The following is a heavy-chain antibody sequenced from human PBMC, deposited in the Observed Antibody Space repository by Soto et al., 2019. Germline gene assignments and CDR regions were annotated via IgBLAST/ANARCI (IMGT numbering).Heavy chain of an antibody. J-gene: IGHJ5*02. CDR1: GYTFTTHG. CDR3: ARDLGYCRSGTCSREWFDH. Sequence: QVQLVQSGAEVKKPGASVKVSCKASGYTFTTHGISWVRQVPGQGLEWMGWVRGDNGHTNYAQSLQGRVTMTTDTSTNTAYMELRSLRSDDTAVYYCARDLGYCRSGTCSREWFDHWGQGTLVPVSS. CDR2: VRGDNGHT. V-gene: IGHV1-18*01. D-gene: IGHD2-15*01.